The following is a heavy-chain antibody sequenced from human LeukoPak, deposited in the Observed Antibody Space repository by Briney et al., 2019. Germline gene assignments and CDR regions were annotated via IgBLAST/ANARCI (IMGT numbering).Heavy chain of an antibody. CDR2: IYYSGST. CDR1: GGSINSYY. J-gene: IGHJ4*02. D-gene: IGHD4-11*01. V-gene: IGHV4-59*08. CDR3: ARHGGAYSFDY. Sequence: SETLSLTCTVSGGSINSYYWSWIRQPPGKGLEWIGYIYYSGSTNYNPSLKSRVTISVDTSKNQFSLKLSSVTAADTAMYYCARHGGAYSFDYWGQGTLVTVSS.